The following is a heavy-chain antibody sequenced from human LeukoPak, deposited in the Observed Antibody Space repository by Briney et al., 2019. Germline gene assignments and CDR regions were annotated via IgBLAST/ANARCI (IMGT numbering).Heavy chain of an antibody. CDR3: ARGGGIRTFDY. Sequence: GASVTVSCKASGYTFTSYGITWVRQAPGEGVGGMGWISAYNGNTNYAQKLQGRVTMTTDTSTSTAYMELRSLRSDDSAVYYCARGGGIRTFDYWGQGTLVTVSS. CDR2: ISAYNGNT. V-gene: IGHV1-18*01. D-gene: IGHD3-16*01. CDR1: GYTFTSYG. J-gene: IGHJ4*02.